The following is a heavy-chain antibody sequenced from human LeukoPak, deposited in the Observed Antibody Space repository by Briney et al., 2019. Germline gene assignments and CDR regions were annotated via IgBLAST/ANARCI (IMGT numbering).Heavy chain of an antibody. CDR2: INWNGVST. Sequence: GGSLRLSCATSGFTFDDYGMSWVRQTPGMGLEWVSGINWNGVSTGYADSVKGRFTISRDNAKNSLYLQMNSLRAEDTAVYYCAKDLGYTYVGYYYYGMDVWGQGTTVTVSS. D-gene: IGHD5-18*01. J-gene: IGHJ6*02. CDR1: GFTFDDYG. CDR3: AKDLGYTYVGYYYYGMDV. V-gene: IGHV3-20*04.